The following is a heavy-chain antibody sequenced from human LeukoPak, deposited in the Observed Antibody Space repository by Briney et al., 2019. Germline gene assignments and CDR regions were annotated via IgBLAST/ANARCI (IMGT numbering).Heavy chain of an antibody. J-gene: IGHJ4*02. D-gene: IGHD3-22*01. CDR1: GFTFSNAW. CDR2: IKSKTDGGTT. V-gene: IGHV3-15*01. Sequence: PGGSLRLSCAASGFTFSNAWMSWVRQAPGKGLEWVGRIKSKTDGGTTDYAAPVKGRFTISRDDSKNTLYLQMNSLKTEDTAAYYCTTAGYYYDSSGPYGGDYWGQGTLVTVSS. CDR3: TTAGYYYDSSGPYGGDY.